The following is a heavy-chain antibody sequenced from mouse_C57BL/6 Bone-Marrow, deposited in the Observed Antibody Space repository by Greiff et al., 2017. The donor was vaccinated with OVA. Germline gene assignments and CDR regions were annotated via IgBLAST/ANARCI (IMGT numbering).Heavy chain of an antibody. CDR3: ARGLRRGFAY. V-gene: IGHV5-15*01. CDR1: GFTFSDYG. D-gene: IGHD2-2*01. Sequence: EVHLVESGGGLVQPGGSLKLSCAASGFTFSDYGMAWVRQAPRKGPEWVAFISNLAYSIYYADTVTGRFTISRENAKNTLYLEMSSLRSEDTAMYYCARGLRRGFAYWGQGTLVTVSA. J-gene: IGHJ3*01. CDR2: ISNLAYSI.